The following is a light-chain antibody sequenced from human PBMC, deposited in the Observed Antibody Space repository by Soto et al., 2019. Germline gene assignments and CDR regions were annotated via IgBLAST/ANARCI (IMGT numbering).Light chain of an antibody. Sequence: QSALTQPASVSGSPGQSITISCTGTSSDVGAYNYVSWYQQHPGKAPELIIYELNNRPSGVSNRFSGSKSGNTASLTISGLQAEDEADYYCSSYTSSITWVFGGGIKLTVL. CDR1: SSDVGAYNY. CDR3: SSYTSSITWV. CDR2: ELN. V-gene: IGLV2-14*01. J-gene: IGLJ3*02.